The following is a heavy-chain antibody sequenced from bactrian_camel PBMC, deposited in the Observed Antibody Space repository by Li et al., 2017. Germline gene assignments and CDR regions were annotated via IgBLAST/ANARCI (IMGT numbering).Heavy chain of an antibody. CDR3: AAGSIHTMICLSSGNSDPFYKYYT. V-gene: IGHV3S53*01. Sequence: QLVESGGGSVQAGGSLRLSCAVSGYTYNPYPTCLGWFRQAPGKEREEVASIGRVGSRTYADSVKGRFTISQDSAKNIVFLQMNSLKPEDTATYYCAAGSIHTMICLSSGNSDPFYKYYTWGQGTQVTVS. CDR1: GYTYNPYP. CDR2: IGRVGSR. J-gene: IGHJ4*01. D-gene: IGHD2*01.